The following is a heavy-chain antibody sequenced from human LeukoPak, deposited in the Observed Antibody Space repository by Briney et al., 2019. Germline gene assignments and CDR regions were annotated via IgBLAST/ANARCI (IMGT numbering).Heavy chain of an antibody. CDR2: IIPILGIA. V-gene: IGHV1-69*04. CDR3: ARGPYTAMVPIH. J-gene: IGHJ4*02. CDR1: GGTFSSYA. D-gene: IGHD5-18*01. Sequence: SVKVSCKASGGTFSSYAISWVRQAPGQGLEWMGRIIPILGIANYAQKFQGRVTVTADKSTSTAYMELSSLRSEDTAVYYCARGPYTAMVPIHWGQGTLVTVSS.